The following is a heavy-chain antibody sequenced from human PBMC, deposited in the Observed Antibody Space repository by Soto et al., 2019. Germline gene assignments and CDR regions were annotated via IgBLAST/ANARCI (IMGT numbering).Heavy chain of an antibody. CDR1: GDSIIGIYH. CDR3: ARDNVDYGVDY. V-gene: IGHV4-59*01. D-gene: IGHD4-17*01. J-gene: IGHJ4*02. Sequence: SETLSLTCAVSGDSIIGIYHWAWIRQPPGKGLEWIGYIYYSGSTNYNPSLKSRVTISVDTSKNQFSLKLSSVTAADTAVYYCARDNVDYGVDYWGQGTLVTVSS. CDR2: IYYSGST.